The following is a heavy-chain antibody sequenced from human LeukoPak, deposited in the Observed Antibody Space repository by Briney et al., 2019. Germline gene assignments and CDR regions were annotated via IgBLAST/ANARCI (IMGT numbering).Heavy chain of an antibody. CDR1: GYTFTGYY. Sequence: VASVKVSCKASGYTFTGYYMHWVRQAPGQGLEWMGWINPNSGGTNYAQKFQGRVTMTRDTSISTAYMELSRLRSDDTAVYYCARTSRITMVRGVMTGGPLGYWGQGTLVTVSS. J-gene: IGHJ4*02. CDR2: INPNSGGT. CDR3: ARTSRITMVRGVMTGGPLGY. V-gene: IGHV1-2*02. D-gene: IGHD3-10*01.